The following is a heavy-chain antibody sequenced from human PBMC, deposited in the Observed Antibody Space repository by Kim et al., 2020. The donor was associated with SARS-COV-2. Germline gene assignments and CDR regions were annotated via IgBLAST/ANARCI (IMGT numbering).Heavy chain of an antibody. D-gene: IGHD6-13*01. CDR1: GGSFSGYY. J-gene: IGHJ4*02. CDR2: INNSGST. Sequence: SETLSLTCAVYGGSFSGYYWSWIRQPQGKGLEWVGEINNSGSTIYNPYLKSRVNISVDTSKNQYSLKLSSVTAADTAVYYCARGRGIGVAGHGDHFDYWGQGTLVTVSS. CDR3: ARGRGIGVAGHGDHFDY. V-gene: IGHV4-34*01.